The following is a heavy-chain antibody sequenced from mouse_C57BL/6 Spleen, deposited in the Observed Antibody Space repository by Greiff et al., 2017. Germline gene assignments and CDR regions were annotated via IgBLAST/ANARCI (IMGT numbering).Heavy chain of an antibody. CDR1: GYAFSSSW. CDR2: IYPGDGDT. V-gene: IGHV1-82*01. D-gene: IGHD2-3*01. J-gene: IGHJ4*01. CDR3: ARWDGKDYAMDY. Sequence: VQLQQSGPELVKPGASVKISCKASGYAFSSSWMNWVKQRPGKGLEWIGRIYPGDGDTNYNGKFKGKATLTADKSSSTAYMQLSSLTSEDSAVYFCARWDGKDYAMDYWGQGTSVTVSS.